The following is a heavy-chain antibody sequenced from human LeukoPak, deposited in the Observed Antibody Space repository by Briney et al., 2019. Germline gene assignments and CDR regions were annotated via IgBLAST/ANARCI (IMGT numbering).Heavy chain of an antibody. D-gene: IGHD6-13*01. Sequence: PGGSLRLSCAASGFTFSSYSMNWVRQAPGKGLEWVSSISSSSSYIYYADSVKGRFTISRDNAKNSLYLQMNSLRAEDTAVYYCARDIKSWYRTFDYWGQGTLVTVSS. CDR1: GFTFSSYS. CDR3: ARDIKSWYRTFDY. J-gene: IGHJ4*02. CDR2: ISSSSSYI. V-gene: IGHV3-21*01.